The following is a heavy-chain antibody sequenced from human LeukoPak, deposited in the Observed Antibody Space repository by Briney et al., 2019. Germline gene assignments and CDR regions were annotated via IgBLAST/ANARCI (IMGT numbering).Heavy chain of an antibody. V-gene: IGHV4-59*01. CDR2: IYYSGST. Sequence: SETLSLTCTVSGGSISSYYWSWIRQPPGKGLEWVGYIYYSGSTNYNPSLKSRVTISVDTSKNQFSLKLSSVTAADTAVYYCARARTVRGVSPFDYWGQGTLVTVSS. D-gene: IGHD3-10*01. J-gene: IGHJ4*02. CDR3: ARARTVRGVSPFDY. CDR1: GGSISSYY.